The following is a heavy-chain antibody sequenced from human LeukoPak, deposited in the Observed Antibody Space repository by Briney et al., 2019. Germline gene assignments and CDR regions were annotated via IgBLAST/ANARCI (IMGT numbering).Heavy chain of an antibody. J-gene: IGHJ6*03. CDR2: ISAYNGNT. D-gene: IGHD6-19*01. Sequence: ASVKVSCEASGCTFTSYGISWVRQAPGQGLEWMGWISAYNGNTNYAQKLQGRVTMTTDTSTSTAYMELRSLRSDDTAVYYCAREASSGWYVGYYYYYMDVWGKGTTVTISS. V-gene: IGHV1-18*01. CDR3: AREASSGWYVGYYYYYMDV. CDR1: GCTFTSYG.